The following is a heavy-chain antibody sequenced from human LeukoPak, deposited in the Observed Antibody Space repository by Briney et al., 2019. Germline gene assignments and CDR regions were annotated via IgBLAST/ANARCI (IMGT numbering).Heavy chain of an antibody. Sequence: SETLSLTCTVSGGSISSGGYYWSWIRQHPGKGLEWIGYIYYSGSTYYNPSLKSRVTISVDTSKNQFSLKLSSVTAADTAVYYCARSEITYYYDSSGFQIPIANGMDVWGQGTTVAVSS. CDR1: GGSISSGGYY. CDR3: ARSEITYYYDSSGFQIPIANGMDV. CDR2: IYYSGST. D-gene: IGHD3-22*01. V-gene: IGHV4-31*03. J-gene: IGHJ6*02.